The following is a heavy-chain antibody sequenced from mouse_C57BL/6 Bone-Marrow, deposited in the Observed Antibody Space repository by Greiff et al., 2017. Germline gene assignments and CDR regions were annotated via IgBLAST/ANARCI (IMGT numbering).Heavy chain of an antibody. CDR2: INPNNGGT. D-gene: IGHD2-5*01. CDR3: ARTGTIVTTYYFDY. Sequence: EVQLQQSGPELVKPGASVKMSCKASGYTFTDYNMHWVKQSHGKSLEWIGYINPNNGGTSYNQKFKGKATLTVNKSSSTAYMELRSLTSEASAVYYCARTGTIVTTYYFDYWGQGTTLTVSS. V-gene: IGHV1-22*01. CDR1: GYTFTDYN. J-gene: IGHJ2*01.